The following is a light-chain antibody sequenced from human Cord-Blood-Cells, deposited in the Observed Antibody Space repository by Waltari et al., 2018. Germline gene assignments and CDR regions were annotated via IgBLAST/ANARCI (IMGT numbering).Light chain of an antibody. CDR3: QQDNNWPPYT. J-gene: IGKJ2*01. Sequence: EIVMTQSPATLSVSPGERATLSCRASQRVSSNLAWYQQKPGQAPRLLIYVASTRATGIPARFSGRGSGTEFTLTISSLQSEDFAVYYCQQDNNWPPYTFGQGTKLEIK. CDR2: VAS. CDR1: QRVSSN. V-gene: IGKV3-15*01.